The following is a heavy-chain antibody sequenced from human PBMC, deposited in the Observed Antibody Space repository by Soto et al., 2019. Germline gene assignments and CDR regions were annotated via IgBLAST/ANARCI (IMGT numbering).Heavy chain of an antibody. CDR1: GGTFSSYA. V-gene: IGHV1-69*06. Sequence: ASVKVSCKASGGTFSSYAISWVRQAPGQGLEWMGGIIPIFGTANYAQKFQGRVTITADKSTSTAYMELSSLRSEDTAVYYCARRFLAAADNWFDPWGQGTLVTVSS. J-gene: IGHJ5*02. CDR2: IIPIFGTA. CDR3: ARRFLAAADNWFDP. D-gene: IGHD2-15*01.